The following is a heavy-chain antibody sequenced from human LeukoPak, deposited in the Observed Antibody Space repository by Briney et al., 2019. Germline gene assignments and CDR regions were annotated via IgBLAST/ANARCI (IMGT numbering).Heavy chain of an antibody. D-gene: IGHD1-1*01. Sequence: ASVKVSCKASGYTFSNYAINWVRQAPGQGPEWMGWINTNTGNPTYAQGFTGRFVFSLDTSVSTAYLQINSLKTEDTAIYYCARGDDEFDSWGQGTLVTVSS. CDR1: GYTFSNYA. V-gene: IGHV7-4-1*02. CDR2: INTNTGNP. CDR3: ARGDDEFDS. J-gene: IGHJ4*02.